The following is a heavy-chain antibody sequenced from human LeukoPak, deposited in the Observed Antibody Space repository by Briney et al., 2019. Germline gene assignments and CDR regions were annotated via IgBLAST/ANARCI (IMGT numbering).Heavy chain of an antibody. Sequence: SQTLSLTCAISGDSVSSNSAAWNWIRQSPSRGLVWLVRTYYRSKWYNDYAVSGKSRITINSDTSQNQLSLQLNSVTPEDTAVYYCARDRPTTEGYYGMDVWGQGTTVTASS. V-gene: IGHV6-1*01. D-gene: IGHD1-1*01. CDR3: ARDRPTTEGYYGMDV. J-gene: IGHJ6*02. CDR1: GDSVSSNSAA. CDR2: TYYRSKWYN.